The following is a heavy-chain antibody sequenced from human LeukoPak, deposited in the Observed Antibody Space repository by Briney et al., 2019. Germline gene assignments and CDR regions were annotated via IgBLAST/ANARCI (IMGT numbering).Heavy chain of an antibody. V-gene: IGHV1-2*02. J-gene: IGHJ4*02. Sequence: ASVKVSCKASVYTFTKYHMHWVRQAPGQGLERMGWINPNSGGTNYAQKFQGRVTMTRDTSISTAYMELSRLRSDDTAVYYCARVYSSGWRLGSDYWGQGTLVTVSS. D-gene: IGHD6-19*01. CDR3: ARVYSSGWRLGSDY. CDR1: VYTFTKYH. CDR2: INPNSGGT.